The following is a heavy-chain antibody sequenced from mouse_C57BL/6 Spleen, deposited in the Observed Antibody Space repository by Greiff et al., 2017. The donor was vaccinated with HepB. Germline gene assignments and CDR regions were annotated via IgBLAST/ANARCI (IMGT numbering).Heavy chain of an antibody. V-gene: IGHV1-74*01. CDR1: GYTFTSYW. J-gene: IGHJ1*03. Sequence: QVQLKQPGAELVKPGASVKVSCKASGYTFTSYWMHWVKQRPGQGLEWIGRIHPSDSDTNYNQKFKGKATLTVDKSSSTAYMQLSSLTSEDSAVYYCAMGWSSSYWYFDVWGTGTTVTVSS. CDR3: AMGWSSSYWYFDV. D-gene: IGHD2-3*01. CDR2: IHPSDSDT.